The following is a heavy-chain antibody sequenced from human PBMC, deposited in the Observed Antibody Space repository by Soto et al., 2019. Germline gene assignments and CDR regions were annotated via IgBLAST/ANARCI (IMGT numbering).Heavy chain of an antibody. Sequence: QITLKESGPTLVKPTQTLTLTCTFSGFSLSTSGVGVGWIRQPPGKALVWLALIYWNDDKRYSPSLKSRLTITRDTSKNQVVLSMTNMDPVDTATYYCAHRPAYDFWTGSAYFDYWGQGTLVTVSS. CDR3: AHRPAYDFWTGSAYFDY. J-gene: IGHJ4*02. CDR1: GFSLSTSGVG. D-gene: IGHD3-3*01. CDR2: IYWNDDK. V-gene: IGHV2-5*01.